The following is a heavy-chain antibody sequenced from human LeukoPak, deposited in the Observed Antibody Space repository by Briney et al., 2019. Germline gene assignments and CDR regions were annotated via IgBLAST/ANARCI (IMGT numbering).Heavy chain of an antibody. D-gene: IGHD6-13*01. CDR2: IYYSGST. J-gene: IGHJ4*02. CDR3: ARFHGYSSSLDY. V-gene: IGHV4-31*03. CDR1: GGPISSGGYY. Sequence: SSETLSLTCTVSGGPISSGGYYWSWIRQHPGKGLEWIGYIYYSGSTYYNPSLKSRVTISVDTSKNQFSLKLSSVTAADTAVYYCARFHGYSSSLDYWGQGTLVTVSS.